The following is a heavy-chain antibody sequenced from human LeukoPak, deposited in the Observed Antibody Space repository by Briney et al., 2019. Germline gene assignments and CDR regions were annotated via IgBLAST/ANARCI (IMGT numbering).Heavy chain of an antibody. J-gene: IGHJ3*02. V-gene: IGHV3-11*04. Sequence: GESLRLSCAASGFTFSDYYMSWIRQAPGKGLEWVSYISSSGSTIYYADSVKGRFTISRDNAKNSLYLQMISLRAEDTAVYYCARDQLVVVPAADIWGQGTMVTVSS. CDR2: ISSSGSTI. D-gene: IGHD2-2*01. CDR1: GFTFSDYY. CDR3: ARDQLVVVPAADI.